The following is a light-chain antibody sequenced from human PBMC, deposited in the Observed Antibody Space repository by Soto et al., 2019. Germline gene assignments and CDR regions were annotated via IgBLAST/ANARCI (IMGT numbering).Light chain of an antibody. CDR1: KSLSGW. CDR2: KES. J-gene: IGKJ2*01. Sequence: DIQMTQSPSTLSASVGDRVTFTCRASKSLSGWLAWYQQKPGKAPQLLIYKESTLEDGVPSRFSGSGSGTEFTLTISSLQPDDVATYFCQQYHSYLYTFGQGTKLEIK. CDR3: QQYHSYLYT. V-gene: IGKV1-5*03.